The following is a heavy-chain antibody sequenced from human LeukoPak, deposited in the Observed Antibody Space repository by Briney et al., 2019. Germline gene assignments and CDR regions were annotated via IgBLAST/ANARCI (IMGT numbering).Heavy chain of an antibody. D-gene: IGHD6-6*01. V-gene: IGHV4-4*07. CDR1: GGSISSYY. Sequence: PSETLTLTCTVSGGSISSYYLSWIRQPAGKGLEWIGRIYTSGSTNYNPSLKSRVTMSVDTSKNQFSLKLSSVTAADTAVYYCARGGAARRGDWFDPWGQGTLVTVSS. CDR2: IYTSGST. J-gene: IGHJ5*02. CDR3: ARGGAARRGDWFDP.